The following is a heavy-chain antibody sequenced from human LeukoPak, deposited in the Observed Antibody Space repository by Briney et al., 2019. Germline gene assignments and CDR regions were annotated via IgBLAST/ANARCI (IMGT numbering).Heavy chain of an antibody. V-gene: IGHV3-30-3*01. CDR1: GFTFSSYA. D-gene: IGHD6-13*01. Sequence: GGSLRLSCVASGFTFSSYAMHWVRQAPGKGLEWVAVISYDGSNKYYADSVKGRFTISRDNSKNTLYLQMNSLRAEDTAVYYCARAKNSSWLALFDPWGQGTLVTVSS. CDR2: ISYDGSNK. J-gene: IGHJ5*02. CDR3: ARAKNSSWLALFDP.